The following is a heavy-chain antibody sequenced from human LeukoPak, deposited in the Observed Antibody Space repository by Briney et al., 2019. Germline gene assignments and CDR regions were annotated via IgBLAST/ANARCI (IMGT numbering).Heavy chain of an antibody. V-gene: IGHV4-34*01. CDR2: INHSGST. CDR3: ARVRRDYYGSGIGNWFDP. D-gene: IGHD3-10*01. Sequence: PSETLSLNCAVYAGSFSGYYWSWIRQPPGKGREWIGEINHSGSTNYNPSLKSLVTISVDTYKNQFSLKLSSVTAADTAVYYCARVRRDYYGSGIGNWFDPWGWGPVVIVSS. CDR1: AGSFSGYY. J-gene: IGHJ5*02.